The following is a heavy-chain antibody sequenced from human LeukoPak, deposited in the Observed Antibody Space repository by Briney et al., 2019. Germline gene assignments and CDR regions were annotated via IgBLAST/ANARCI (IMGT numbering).Heavy chain of an antibody. CDR1: GFTFSSYS. V-gene: IGHV3-21*01. Sequence: GGSLRLSCAASGFTFSSYSMNWVRQAPGKGLEWVSSISSSSSYIYYADSVKGRFTISRDNARNSLYLQMHSLRAEDTAIYYCARSSGWYHRGPDYYYYYMDVWGKGTTVTVS. CDR3: ARSSGWYHRGPDYYYYYMDV. D-gene: IGHD6-19*01. J-gene: IGHJ6*03. CDR2: ISSSSSYI.